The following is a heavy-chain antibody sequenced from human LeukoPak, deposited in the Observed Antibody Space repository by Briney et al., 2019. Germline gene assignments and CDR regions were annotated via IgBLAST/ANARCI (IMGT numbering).Heavy chain of an antibody. CDR3: ARDGSPNYYDTPWFDP. D-gene: IGHD3-22*01. CDR2: IWYDGSNK. J-gene: IGHJ5*02. CDR1: GFTFSSYG. V-gene: IGHV3-33*01. Sequence: GRSLRLSCAASGFTFSSYGMHWARQAPGKGLEWVAVIWYDGSNKYYADSVKGQFTISRDNSKNTLYLQMNSLRAEDTAVYYCARDGSPNYYDTPWFDPWGQGTLVTVSS.